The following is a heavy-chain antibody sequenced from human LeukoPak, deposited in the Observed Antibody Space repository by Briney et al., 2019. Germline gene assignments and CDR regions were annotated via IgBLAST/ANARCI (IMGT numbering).Heavy chain of an antibody. CDR1: GGSFSGYY. J-gene: IGHJ5*02. D-gene: IGHD6-13*01. CDR3: ARGGRGSSWSYNWFDP. Sequence: SETLSLTCAVYGGSFSGYYWSWIRQPPGKGLEWIGEINHSGSTNYNPSLKSRVTISVDTSKNQFSLKLSSVTAADTAVYYCARGGRGSSWSYNWFDPWGQGTLVTVSS. CDR2: INHSGST. V-gene: IGHV4-34*01.